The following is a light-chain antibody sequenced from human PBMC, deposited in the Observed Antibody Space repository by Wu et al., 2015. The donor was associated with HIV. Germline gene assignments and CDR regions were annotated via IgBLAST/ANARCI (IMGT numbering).Light chain of an antibody. CDR3: HQYDTYSPWS. CDR1: QSISVW. V-gene: IGKV1-5*03. J-gene: IGKJ1*01. CDR2: KAS. Sequence: DIQMTQSPSTLSASVGDRVTITCRASQSISVWLAWYQQKPGKAPKLLIQKASTLQSGVPPRFSGGGSGTEFTLTISSLQPDDIATYYCHQYDTYSPWSFGQGTKVEIK.